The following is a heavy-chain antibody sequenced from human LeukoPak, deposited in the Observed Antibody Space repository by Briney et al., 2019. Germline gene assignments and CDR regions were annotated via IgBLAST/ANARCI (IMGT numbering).Heavy chain of an antibody. CDR1: GFTFSSYS. D-gene: IGHD3-10*02. Sequence: GGSLRLSCTASGFTFSSYSMNWVRQAPGKGLEWVSYISSSGSTIYYAGSVKGRFTISRDNAKNSLYLQMNSLRAEDTAVYYCAELGITMIGGVWGKGTTVTISS. CDR3: AELGITMIGGV. V-gene: IGHV3-48*04. CDR2: ISSSGSTI. J-gene: IGHJ6*04.